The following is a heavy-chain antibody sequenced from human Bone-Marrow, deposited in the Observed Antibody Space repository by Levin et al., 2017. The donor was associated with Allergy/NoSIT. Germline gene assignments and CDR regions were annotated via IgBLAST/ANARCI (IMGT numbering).Heavy chain of an antibody. CDR3: AKVSRDGVVTGVFDY. CDR2: ISFDGNNK. D-gene: IGHD2-21*02. Sequence: GESLKISCTAAGFTFSNYAMHWVRQSPGKGLEWVALISFDGNNKDYADSVKGRFTISRDNSKNNLYLQMDSLTTEDTAFYYCAKVSRDGVVTGVFDYWGQGTLVTVSS. CDR1: GFTFSNYA. J-gene: IGHJ4*02. V-gene: IGHV3-30*18.